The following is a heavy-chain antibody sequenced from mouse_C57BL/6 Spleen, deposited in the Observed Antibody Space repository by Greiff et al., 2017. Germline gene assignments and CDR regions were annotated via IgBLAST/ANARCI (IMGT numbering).Heavy chain of an antibody. CDR1: GYTFTSSW. Sequence: QVHLQQPGAELVRPGSSVKLSCKASGYTFTSSWLAWVKQRPGQGLAWIGNIYPSDSETHYNQTFKDKAPLTVDKSSVTAYMQRSSLTSEDSPVYYCARRPYYNAMDYWCQGTSVTVAS. J-gene: IGHJ4*01. CDR3: ARRPYYNAMDY. CDR2: IYPSDSET. D-gene: IGHD2-12*01. V-gene: IGHV1-61*01.